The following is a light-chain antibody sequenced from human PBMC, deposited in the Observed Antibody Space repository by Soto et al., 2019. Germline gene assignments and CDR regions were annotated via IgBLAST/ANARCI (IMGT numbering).Light chain of an antibody. CDR3: QQYGSSPWT. J-gene: IGKJ1*01. V-gene: IGKV3-20*01. CDR2: DAS. CDR1: QSVSNK. Sequence: VMTQSPGTMSVSPGERATLTCRASQSVSNKLAWYQQKRGQAPRLLIYDASSRPTGIPVRFSGSGSGTDFTLTISRLEPEDFAVYYCQQYGSSPWTFGLGTKVEIK.